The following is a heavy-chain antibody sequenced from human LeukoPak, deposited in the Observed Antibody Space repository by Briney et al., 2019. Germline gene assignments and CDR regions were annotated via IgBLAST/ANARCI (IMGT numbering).Heavy chain of an antibody. Sequence: SVKVSCKASGYTFTSYAMHWVRQAPGQRLEWMGGIIPIFGTANYAQKFQGRVTITADKSTSTAYMELSSLRSEDTAVYYCARDNDSRDPPHFDYWGQGTLVTVSA. D-gene: IGHD3-16*01. V-gene: IGHV1-69*06. CDR1: GYTFTSYA. CDR2: IIPIFGTA. J-gene: IGHJ4*02. CDR3: ARDNDSRDPPHFDY.